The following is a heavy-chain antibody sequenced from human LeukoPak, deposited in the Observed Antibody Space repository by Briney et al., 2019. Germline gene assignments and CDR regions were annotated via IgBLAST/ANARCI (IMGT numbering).Heavy chain of an antibody. Sequence: GASVKVSCKASGYTFTGYYMHWVRQAPGQGLEWMGRINPNSGGTNYAQKFQGRVTMTRDTSISTAYMELSSLRSEDTAVYSCARAAGDSYGYRYYFDYWGQGTLVTVSS. CDR1: GYTFTGYY. CDR2: INPNSGGT. D-gene: IGHD5-18*01. V-gene: IGHV1-2*06. CDR3: ARAAGDSYGYRYYFDY. J-gene: IGHJ4*02.